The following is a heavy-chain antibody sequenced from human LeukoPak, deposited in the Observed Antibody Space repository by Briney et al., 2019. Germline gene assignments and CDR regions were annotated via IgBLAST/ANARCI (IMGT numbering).Heavy chain of an antibody. CDR3: AHLVVTIDWRSYFDY. CDR1: DFSLSTPGMV. J-gene: IGHJ4*02. D-gene: IGHD3-9*01. V-gene: IGHV2-5*01. Sequence: SGPTLVNPTQTLTLTCTFSDFSLSTPGMVVCWILQPPEKALAWLAFIYYNDDKRYSPSLRSRLTITRDTSKDQVVLAMTNMDPVDTATYYCAHLVVTIDWRSYFDYWGQGALVTVSS. CDR2: IYYNDDK.